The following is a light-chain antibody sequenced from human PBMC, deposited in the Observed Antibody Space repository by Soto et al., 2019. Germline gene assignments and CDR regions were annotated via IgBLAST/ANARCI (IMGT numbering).Light chain of an antibody. Sequence: DIQMTQSPSSVSASVGDRVTITCRASQGISSWLARYQQKPGKAPKLLIYAASSLQSGVPSRFSGSGSGTDFTLTISSLQPEDFATYYCQQANSFPFLTFGGGTKVEIK. V-gene: IGKV1-12*02. CDR2: AAS. J-gene: IGKJ4*01. CDR1: QGISSW. CDR3: QQANSFPFLT.